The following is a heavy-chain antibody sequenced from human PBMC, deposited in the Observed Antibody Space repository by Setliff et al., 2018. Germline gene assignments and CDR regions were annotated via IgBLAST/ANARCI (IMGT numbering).Heavy chain of an antibody. V-gene: IGHV3-48*03. D-gene: IGHD3-9*01. CDR1: GFTFSSYE. Sequence: GSLRLSCAASGFTFSSYEMNWVRQAPGKGLEWVSYISSSGSTIYYADSVKGRFTISRDNAKNSLYLQMNSLRAEDTAVYYCACPDILTGLYDYWGQGTLVTVSS. CDR3: ACPDILTGLYDY. J-gene: IGHJ4*02. CDR2: ISSSGSTI.